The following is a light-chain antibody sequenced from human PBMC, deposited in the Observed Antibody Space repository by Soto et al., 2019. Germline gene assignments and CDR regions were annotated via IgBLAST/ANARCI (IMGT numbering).Light chain of an antibody. CDR2: DVS. Sequence: QSALTQPASVSGSPGQSITISCTGTSSDVGGYNYVSWYQQHPGKAPKLMIYDVSNRPSGVSNRFSGSESGNTATLTISGLQAEDEAEYYCSSYTSSSTQVVFGGGTKLTVL. V-gene: IGLV2-14*01. CDR3: SSYTSSSTQVV. J-gene: IGLJ2*01. CDR1: SSDVGGYNY.